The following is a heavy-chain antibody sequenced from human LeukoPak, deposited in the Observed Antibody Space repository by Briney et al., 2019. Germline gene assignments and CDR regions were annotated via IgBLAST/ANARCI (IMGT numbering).Heavy chain of an antibody. Sequence: ASVKVSCKASGYTFTSYDINWVRQATGQGLEWMGWMNPNSGNTGYAQKFQGRVTMTRNTSISTAYMELSSLRAEDTAVYYCAKDGVDFWSGYTNWFDPWGQGTLVTVSS. D-gene: IGHD3-3*01. V-gene: IGHV1-8*01. CDR1: GYTFTSYD. CDR3: AKDGVDFWSGYTNWFDP. J-gene: IGHJ5*02. CDR2: MNPNSGNT.